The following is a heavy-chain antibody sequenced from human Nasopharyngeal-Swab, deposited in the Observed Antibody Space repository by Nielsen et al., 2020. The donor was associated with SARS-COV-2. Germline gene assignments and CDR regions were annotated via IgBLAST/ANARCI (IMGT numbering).Heavy chain of an antibody. V-gene: IGHV3-11*04. D-gene: IGHD7-27*01. Sequence: GESLKISCAASGFTFSDYYMRWIRQAPGKGLEYISYIRGSGGTIYYGDSMKGRFTISRDNAKNSLYLQMNSLRAEDTAVYYCARDRANWDFDYWGQGTLVTVSS. CDR3: ARDRANWDFDY. CDR1: GFTFSDYY. J-gene: IGHJ4*02. CDR2: IRGSGGTI.